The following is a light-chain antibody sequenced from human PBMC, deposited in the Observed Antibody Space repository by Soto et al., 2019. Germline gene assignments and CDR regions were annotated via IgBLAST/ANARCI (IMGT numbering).Light chain of an antibody. CDR3: QQYGTSPQT. CDR2: GAS. V-gene: IGKV3-20*01. Sequence: EIVLTQSPGTLSLSPGQRATLSCRASQSVSSNYLAWYQQKPGQAPRLLIHGASSRATGIPDRFSGSGSGTDFTLSISRLEPEDFAMYYCQQYGTSPQTFGQGTKLEIK. CDR1: QSVSSNY. J-gene: IGKJ2*01.